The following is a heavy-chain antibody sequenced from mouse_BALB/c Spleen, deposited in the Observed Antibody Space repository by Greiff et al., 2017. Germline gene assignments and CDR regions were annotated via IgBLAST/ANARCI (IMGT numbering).Heavy chain of an antibody. CDR1: GYSFTGYY. CDR3: ARSPYYYGSSYWYFDV. D-gene: IGHD1-1*01. CDR2: INPYNGAT. J-gene: IGHJ1*01. Sequence: VQLQQSGPELVKPGASVKISCKASGYSFTGYYMHWVKQSHVKSLEWIGRINPYNGATSYNQNFKDKASLTVDKSSSTAYMELHSLTSEDSAVYYCARSPYYYGSSYWYFDVWGAGTTVTVSS. V-gene: IGHV1-31*01.